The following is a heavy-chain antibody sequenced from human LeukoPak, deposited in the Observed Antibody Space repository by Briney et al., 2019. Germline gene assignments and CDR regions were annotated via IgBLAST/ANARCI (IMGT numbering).Heavy chain of an antibody. J-gene: IGHJ4*02. V-gene: IGHV3-21*01. CDR1: GFTFSSYS. CDR2: ISSSSSSYI. D-gene: IGHD3-22*01. CDR3: ARDGGPIEYYYDSSGCFDY. Sequence: PGGSLRLSCAASGFTFSSYSMNWVRQAPGKELEWVSSISSSSSSYIYYADSVKGRFTISRDNAKNSLYLQMNSLRAEDTAVYYCARDGGPIEYYYDSSGCFDYWGQGTLVTVSS.